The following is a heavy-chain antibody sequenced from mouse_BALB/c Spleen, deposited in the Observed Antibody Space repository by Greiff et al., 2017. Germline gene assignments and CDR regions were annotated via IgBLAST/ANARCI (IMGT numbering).Heavy chain of an antibody. CDR2: ISSGSSTI. D-gene: IGHD6-1*01. J-gene: IGHJ3*01. V-gene: IGHV5-17*02. CDR1: GFTFSSFG. Sequence: EVNVVESGGGLVQPGGSRKLSCAASGFTFSSFGMHWVRQAPEKGLEWVAYISSGSSTIYYADTVKGRFTISRDNPKNTLFLQMTSLRSEDTAMYYCATPLDWGQGTLVTVSA. CDR3: ATPLD.